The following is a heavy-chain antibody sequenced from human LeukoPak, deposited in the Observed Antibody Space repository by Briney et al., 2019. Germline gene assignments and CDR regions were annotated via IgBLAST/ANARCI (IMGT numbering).Heavy chain of an antibody. D-gene: IGHD4-11*01. J-gene: IGHJ4*02. V-gene: IGHV3-23*01. Sequence: GGSLRLSCATSGFTFSSYAMSWVRQAPGKGLEWVSSISGSGGNTYYADSVKGRFTISRDNAKNSLYLQMNSLRAEDTAVYYCARGAVTRYYFDYWGQGTLVTVSS. CDR1: GFTFSSYA. CDR2: ISGSGGNT. CDR3: ARGAVTRYYFDY.